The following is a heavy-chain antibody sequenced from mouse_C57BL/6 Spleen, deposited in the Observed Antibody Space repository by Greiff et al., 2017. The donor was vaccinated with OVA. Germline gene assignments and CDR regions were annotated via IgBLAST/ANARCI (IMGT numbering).Heavy chain of an antibody. Sequence: DVQLQESGPGLVKPSQSLSLTCSVTGYSITSGYYWNWIRQFPGNKLEWMGYISYDGSNNYNPSLKNRISITRDTSKNQFFLKLNSVTTEDTATYYCARENDGYYRYFDYWGQGTTLTVSS. CDR2: ISYDGSN. CDR3: ARENDGYYRYFDY. J-gene: IGHJ2*01. D-gene: IGHD2-3*01. CDR1: GYSITSGYY. V-gene: IGHV3-6*01.